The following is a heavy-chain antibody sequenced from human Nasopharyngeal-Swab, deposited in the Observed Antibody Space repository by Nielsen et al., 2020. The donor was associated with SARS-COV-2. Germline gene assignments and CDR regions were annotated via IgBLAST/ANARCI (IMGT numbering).Heavy chain of an antibody. J-gene: IGHJ4*02. D-gene: IGHD5-12*01. V-gene: IGHV1-46*01. CDR2: INPSGGST. CDR3: ARDLVVGYSGYDFRETFDY. Sequence: ASVKVSCKASGYTFTSYYMHWVRQAPGQGLEWMGIINPSGGSTSYAQKFQGRVTMTRDTSTSTVYMELSSLRSEDTAVYYCARDLVVGYSGYDFRETFDYWGQGTLVTVSS. CDR1: GYTFTSYY.